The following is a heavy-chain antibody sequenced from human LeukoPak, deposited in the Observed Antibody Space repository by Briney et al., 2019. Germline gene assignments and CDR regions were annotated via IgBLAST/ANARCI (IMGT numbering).Heavy chain of an antibody. D-gene: IGHD3-10*01. J-gene: IGHJ5*02. CDR3: ARRNLRSGSSPGFDP. V-gene: IGHV3-21*01. Sequence: PGGSLRLSCAASGFTFSDYSMNWVRQAPEEGLEWVSSISSSSSYMYYADSVKGRFTISRDNAKNSLYLQMNSLRAEDTAVYYCARRNLRSGSSPGFDPWGQGTLVTVSS. CDR1: GFTFSDYS. CDR2: ISSSSSYM.